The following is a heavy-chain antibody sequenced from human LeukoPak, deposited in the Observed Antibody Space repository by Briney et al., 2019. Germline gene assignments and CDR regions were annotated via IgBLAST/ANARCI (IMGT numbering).Heavy chain of an antibody. CDR2: IKDDGSDK. J-gene: IGHJ4*02. D-gene: IGHD1-20*01. CDR1: GFTFSTYW. CDR3: VPLNWNPPGDFDR. Sequence: GGSLRLSCAASGFTFSTYWMSWVRQAPGKGLEWVANIKDDGSDKYYVDSVKGRFSISKDNAKNSLYLQMNSLRVEDTAVYYCVPLNWNPPGDFDRWGQGTLVTVSS. V-gene: IGHV3-7*01.